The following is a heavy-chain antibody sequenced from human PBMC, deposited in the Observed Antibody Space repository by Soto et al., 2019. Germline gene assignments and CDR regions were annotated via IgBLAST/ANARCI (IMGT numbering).Heavy chain of an antibody. CDR3: AHVRITVFGATYRSY. CDR2: ISGSGGST. Sequence: GGSLRLSCAASGFTFSSHAMSWVRQAPGKGLEWVSAISGSGGSTYYADSVKGRFTISRDNSKNTLYLQMNSLRAEDTAVYYCAHVRITVFGATYRSYWGQGTLVTVSS. CDR1: GFTFSSHA. D-gene: IGHD3-3*01. V-gene: IGHV3-23*01. J-gene: IGHJ4*02.